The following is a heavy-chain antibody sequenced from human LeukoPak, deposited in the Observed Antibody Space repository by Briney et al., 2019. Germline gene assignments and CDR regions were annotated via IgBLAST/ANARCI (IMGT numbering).Heavy chain of an antibody. Sequence: GGSLRLSCAASGFTFSSYAMHWVRQAPGKGLEWVAVISYDGSNKYYADSVKGRFTISRDNSKSTLYLQMNSLRAEDTAVYYCARDNRGIVAYTPRLDYWGQGTLVTVSS. V-gene: IGHV3-30*04. J-gene: IGHJ4*02. D-gene: IGHD1-26*01. CDR1: GFTFSSYA. CDR2: ISYDGSNK. CDR3: ARDNRGIVAYTPRLDY.